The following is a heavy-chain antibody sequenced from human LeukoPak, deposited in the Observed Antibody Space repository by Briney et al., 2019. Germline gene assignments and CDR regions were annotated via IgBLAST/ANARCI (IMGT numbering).Heavy chain of an antibody. CDR1: GYTFTGYY. CDR3: ARGSLLSSSCWTPPTPD. CDR2: INPNSGGT. Sequence: ASVKVSCKASGYTFTGYYMHWVRQAPGQGLEWMGWINPNSGGTNYAQKFQGRVTMTRDTSITTAYMELSRLRSDDTAVYYCARGSLLSSSCWTPPTPDWGQGTLVTVSS. J-gene: IGHJ4*02. V-gene: IGHV1-2*02. D-gene: IGHD6-13*01.